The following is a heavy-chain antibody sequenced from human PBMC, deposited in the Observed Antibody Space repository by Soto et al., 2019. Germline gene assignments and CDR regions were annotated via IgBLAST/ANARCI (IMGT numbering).Heavy chain of an antibody. V-gene: IGHV4-59*11. J-gene: IGHJ5*02. Sequence: SETLSLTCTVSGGSLSSHYWTWIRQSPGKGLEWIGYVYFSGNTNYNPSLKSRVTISIDTSKNQFSLRLASVTAADTAFYYCGSVRPSGYVLSWGQGTLVTVSS. D-gene: IGHD6-25*01. CDR2: VYFSGNT. CDR3: GSVRPSGYVLS. CDR1: GGSLSSHY.